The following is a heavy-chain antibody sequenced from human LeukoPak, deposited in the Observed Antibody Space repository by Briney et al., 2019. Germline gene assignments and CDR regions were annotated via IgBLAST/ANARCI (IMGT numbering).Heavy chain of an antibody. V-gene: IGHV5-51*01. J-gene: IGHJ5*02. CDR1: GYSFTGYW. Sequence: GESLKISCKRSGYSFTGYWIGWVRQMPGKGLEWMGIIYPGDSDTRYSPSFQGQVTISADKSISTAYLQWSSLKASDTAMYYCARQVDIVATIKWFDPWGQGTLVTVSS. CDR3: ARQVDIVATIKWFDP. CDR2: IYPGDSDT. D-gene: IGHD5-12*01.